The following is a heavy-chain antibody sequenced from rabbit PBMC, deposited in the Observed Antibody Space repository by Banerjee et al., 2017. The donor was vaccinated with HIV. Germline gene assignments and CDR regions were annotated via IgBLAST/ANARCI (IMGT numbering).Heavy chain of an antibody. CDR3: ARFIASFAGYGYANL. D-gene: IGHD6-1*01. V-gene: IGHV1S45*01. Sequence: QEQLVESGGGLVQPGGSLKLTCTASGFSFSSSYWICWVRQAPGKGLEWIACIVIGNVATYYASWAKGRFTISKTSSTTVTLQMTSLTAADTATYFCARFIASFAGYGYANLWGPGALVTVS. CDR1: GFSFSSSYW. CDR2: IVIGNVAT. J-gene: IGHJ4*01.